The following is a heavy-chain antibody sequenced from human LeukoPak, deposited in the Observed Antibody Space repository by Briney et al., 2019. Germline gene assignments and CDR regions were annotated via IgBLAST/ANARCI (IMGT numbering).Heavy chain of an antibody. D-gene: IGHD6-13*01. CDR1: GFTFSSYG. CDR3: ATSSSWYLHAFDI. Sequence: GGSLRLSCAATGFTFSSYGMHWVRQAPGKGLEGVAVISYDGSNKYYADSVKGRFTISRDNSKNTLYLQMNSLRAEDTAVYYCATSSSWYLHAFDIWGQGTMVTVSS. J-gene: IGHJ3*02. V-gene: IGHV3-30*03. CDR2: ISYDGSNK.